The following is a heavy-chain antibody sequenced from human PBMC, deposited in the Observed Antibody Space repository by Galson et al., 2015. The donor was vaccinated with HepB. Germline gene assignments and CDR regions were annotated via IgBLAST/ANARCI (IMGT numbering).Heavy chain of an antibody. J-gene: IGHJ4*02. V-gene: IGHV3-9*01. CDR3: AKDIEYDILTGYAFEY. CDR2: ISWNSGSI. D-gene: IGHD3-9*01. CDR1: AFTFDDYA. Sequence: SLRLSCAAPAFTFDDYAFHWVRQGPGKGLEWVAGISWNSGSIGYADSVKGRFTISRDNAKNSLYLQMNSLRAEDTAVYYCAKDIEYDILTGYAFEYWGQGTLVTVSS.